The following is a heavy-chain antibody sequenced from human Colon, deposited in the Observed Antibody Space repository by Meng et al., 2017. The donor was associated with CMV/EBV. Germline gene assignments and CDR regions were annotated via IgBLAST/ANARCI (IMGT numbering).Heavy chain of an antibody. CDR3: ARARGRDLLYSYFGMDV. V-gene: IGHV3-9*01. CDR2: ITWNSGRT. J-gene: IGHJ6*02. D-gene: IGHD2-8*01. CDR1: GFTFDDYA. Sequence: SLKISCAASGFTFDDYAMHWVRQAPGKGLEWVSSITWNSGRTGYVDSVEGRFTISRDNAKNSLYLQMSSLRVEDTALYYCARARGRDLLYSYFGMDVWGQGTTVTVSS.